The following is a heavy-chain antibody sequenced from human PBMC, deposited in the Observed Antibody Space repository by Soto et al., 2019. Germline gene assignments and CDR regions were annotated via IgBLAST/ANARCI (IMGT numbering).Heavy chain of an antibody. Sequence: EVQLLESGGGLVQPGGSLRLSCAASGFTFSNYALTWVRQAPGKGLEYVSSITGSGAGTFYADSVKGRFTISRDNSKNTLYLQLNSLRAEDTATYFCVRDPNGDYVGAFDSWGQGSLVTVSS. CDR3: VRDPNGDYVGAFDS. V-gene: IGHV3-23*01. J-gene: IGHJ4*02. CDR2: ITGSGAGT. CDR1: GFTFSNYA. D-gene: IGHD4-17*01.